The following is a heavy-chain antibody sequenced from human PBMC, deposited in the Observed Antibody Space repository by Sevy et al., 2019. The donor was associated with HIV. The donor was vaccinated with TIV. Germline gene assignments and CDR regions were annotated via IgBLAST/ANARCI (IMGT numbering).Heavy chain of an antibody. D-gene: IGHD3-10*01. CDR3: TRAPPIIHGVSLDYYYYGIDV. Sequence: GGSLRLSCAASGFTFSGSAMHWVRQASGKGLEWVGRIRSKANSYATAYAASVKDRFTISMSNAKNTAYLQMHSLKADDTVVYDCTRAPPIIHGVSLDYYYYGIDVWGQGTSVTVSS. J-gene: IGHJ6*02. V-gene: IGHV3-73*01. CDR1: GFTFSGSA. CDR2: IRSKANSYAT.